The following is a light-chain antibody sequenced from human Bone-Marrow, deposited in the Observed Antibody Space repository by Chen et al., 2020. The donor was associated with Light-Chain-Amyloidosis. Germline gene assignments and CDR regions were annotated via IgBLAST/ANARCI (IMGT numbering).Light chain of an antibody. CDR1: SSDVGGYTF. CDR3: SSYLGNNNWV. J-gene: IGLJ3*02. V-gene: IGLV2-8*01. Sequence: QSALTQPPSASGSPGQSVTISCTGASSDVGGYTFVSWYQQHPGKAPKLMIHEVSKGPSGVPDRFSGSKSGNTASLTVSGLQAEDEADYYCSSYLGNNNWVFGGGTKLTVL. CDR2: EVS.